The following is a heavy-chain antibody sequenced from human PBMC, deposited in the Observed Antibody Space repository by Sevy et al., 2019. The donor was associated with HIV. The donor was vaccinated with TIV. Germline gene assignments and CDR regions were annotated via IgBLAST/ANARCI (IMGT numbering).Heavy chain of an antibody. CDR3: ARGTSAVATYYTWSTVAGYYFDY. CDR1: GDSISSGANY. J-gene: IGHJ4*02. Sequence: SETLSLTCTVSGDSISSGANYWGWIRQHPVKGLEWIGYIHYSGSTYDNPSLKSRITMSVDTSKNQFSLKLRSVTAADTAVYYCARGTSAVATYYTWSTVAGYYFDYWGQGTLVTVSS. CDR2: IHYSGST. V-gene: IGHV4-31*03. D-gene: IGHD6-19*01.